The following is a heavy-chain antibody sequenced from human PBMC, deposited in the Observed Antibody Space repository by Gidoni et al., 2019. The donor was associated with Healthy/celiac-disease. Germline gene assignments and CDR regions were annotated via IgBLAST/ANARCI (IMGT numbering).Heavy chain of an antibody. CDR3: ARDGGWELLGWYFDL. J-gene: IGHJ2*01. D-gene: IGHD1-26*01. CDR2: IISSGSTT. Sequence: QVQLVESGGGLVKPGGSMRLSCAASGFTFSDYYMSWFRQAPGKGLEWVSYIISSGSTTYYADSVKGRFTSSRDNAKNSLYLQMNSLRAEDTAVYYCARDGGWELLGWYFDLWGRGTLVTVSS. CDR1: GFTFSDYY. V-gene: IGHV3-11*01.